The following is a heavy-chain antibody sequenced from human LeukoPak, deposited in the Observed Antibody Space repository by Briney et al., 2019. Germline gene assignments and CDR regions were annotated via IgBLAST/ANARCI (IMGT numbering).Heavy chain of an antibody. J-gene: IGHJ4*02. Sequence: SQTLSLTCTVSGGSISSGSYYWSWIRQPAGKGLEWIGRIYTSGSTNYNPSLKSRVTISVDTSKNQFSLKLRSVTAADTAVYYCARETYDFWSGSTDYWGQGTRVTVSS. D-gene: IGHD3-3*01. CDR1: GGSISSGSYY. CDR3: ARETYDFWSGSTDY. CDR2: IYTSGST. V-gene: IGHV4-61*02.